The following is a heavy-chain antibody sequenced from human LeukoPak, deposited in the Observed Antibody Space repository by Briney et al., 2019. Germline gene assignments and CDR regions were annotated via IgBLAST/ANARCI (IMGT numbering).Heavy chain of an antibody. D-gene: IGHD3-3*01. J-gene: IGHJ4*02. Sequence: GGSLRLSCAASGFTFSSYAMHWVRQAPGKGLEWVAVISYDGSNKYYADSVKGRFTISRDNSKNTLYLQMNSLRAEDTAVYYCARGNTIFGEDYWGQGTLVTVSS. CDR2: ISYDGSNK. CDR1: GFTFSSYA. V-gene: IGHV3-30*04. CDR3: ARGNTIFGEDY.